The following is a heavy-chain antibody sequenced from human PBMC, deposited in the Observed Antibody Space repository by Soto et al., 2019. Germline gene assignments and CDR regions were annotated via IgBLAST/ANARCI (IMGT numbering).Heavy chain of an antibody. J-gene: IGHJ4*02. V-gene: IGHV3-33*01. CDR2: IWYDGSEE. D-gene: IGHD6-19*01. CDR1: GFSFDNYG. CDR3: ARDAGWLVRGGFDY. Sequence: QVRLVESGGGVVQPGRSLRLSCTASGFSFDNYGMHWVRQSPGKGLEWVAVIWYDGSEEYYADFVKGRFTISRDNSKNTLCLQMDSLRGEDTALYYCARDAGWLVRGGFDYWGQGTLVTVSS.